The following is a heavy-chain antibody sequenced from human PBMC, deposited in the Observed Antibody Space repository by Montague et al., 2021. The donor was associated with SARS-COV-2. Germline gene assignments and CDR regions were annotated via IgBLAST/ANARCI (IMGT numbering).Heavy chain of an antibody. V-gene: IGHV4-39*07. CDR1: GGPAITDTHY. CDR3: VRDPRLNCFYY. D-gene: IGHD1-1*01. Sequence: SETLSLTCSASGGPAITDTHYWGWVRHSPGKGLEWLGSVSYSGRTYYNPSVKSRVAVSLDTSRTQCSLRLNSLTAADAAVYYCVRDPRLNCFYYWGRGIRVAVSS. CDR2: VSYSGRT. J-gene: IGHJ4*02.